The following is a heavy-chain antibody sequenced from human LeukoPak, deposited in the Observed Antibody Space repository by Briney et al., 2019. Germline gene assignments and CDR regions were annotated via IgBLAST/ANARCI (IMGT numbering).Heavy chain of an antibody. CDR3: AREYDFWSGYYTTSGRAFDI. V-gene: IGHV3-7*01. Sequence: GGSLRLSCAASGFTFSSYWMSWVRQAPGKGLEWVANIKQDGSEKYYVDSVKGRFTISRDNAKNSLYLQMSSLRAEDTAVYYCAREYDFWSGYYTTSGRAFDIWGQGTMVTVSS. J-gene: IGHJ3*02. CDR2: IKQDGSEK. CDR1: GFTFSSYW. D-gene: IGHD3-3*01.